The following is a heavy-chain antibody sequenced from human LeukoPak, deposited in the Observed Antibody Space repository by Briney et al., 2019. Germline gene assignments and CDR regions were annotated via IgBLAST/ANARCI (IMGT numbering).Heavy chain of an antibody. D-gene: IGHD2-15*01. Sequence: GASLKVSCKASGYTFTGYHMHWVRQAPGQGLEWMGGINPNSGDTSYAQNFQGRVTMTSDTSITTAYMELSGLKSDDTAVYYCARRECSGGSCYSAGFDYWGQGTLVTVSS. V-gene: IGHV1-2*02. CDR1: GYTFTGYH. CDR3: ARRECSGGSCYSAGFDY. J-gene: IGHJ4*02. CDR2: INPNSGDT.